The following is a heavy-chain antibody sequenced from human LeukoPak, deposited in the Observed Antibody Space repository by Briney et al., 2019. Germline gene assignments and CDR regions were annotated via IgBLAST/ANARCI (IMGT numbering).Heavy chain of an antibody. Sequence: ASVKVSCKASGYTLTDYYIHWVRQAPGQGLEWMGWMNPNSSDTNSAQSFQGRVTMTRETSISTAYMELSRLRFDDTAVYYCARVRRYYYGMDVWGQGTTVTVSS. V-gene: IGHV1-2*02. J-gene: IGHJ6*02. CDR1: GYTLTDYY. CDR2: MNPNSSDT. CDR3: ARVRRYYYGMDV.